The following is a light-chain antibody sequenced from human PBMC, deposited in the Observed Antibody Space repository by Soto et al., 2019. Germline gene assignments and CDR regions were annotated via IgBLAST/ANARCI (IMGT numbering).Light chain of an antibody. Sequence: EIVLTQSPATLSLSPGERATLSCRASQSVSSYLAWYQQKPGQAPRLLINDAATRAAGIPASFSGSGSGTAFSLTISSRVPEDFSVYYCQQRSSWPPGWYTFGQGTKVEIK. CDR2: DAA. CDR3: QQRSSWPPGWYT. CDR1: QSVSSY. J-gene: IGKJ2*01. V-gene: IGKV3-11*01.